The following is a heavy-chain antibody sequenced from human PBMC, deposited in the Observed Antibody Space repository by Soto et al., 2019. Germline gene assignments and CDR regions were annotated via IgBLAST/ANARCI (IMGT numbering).Heavy chain of an antibody. J-gene: IGHJ6*04. CDR2: VKRKVDVETT. CDR3: ATDSVSTFSAPLTF. Sequence: EVQLVESGGGWVKPGGSLELSFGPSGFIFSPAWRTGFRRPPGKGLEWVGGVKRKVDVETTDFAAPVTGRFTILRDDSKNTLYLQMNNLEAEDTGVYYCATDSVSTFSAPLTFWGEGTSVTVSS. CDR1: GFIFSPAW. V-gene: IGHV3-15*01. D-gene: IGHD5-12*01.